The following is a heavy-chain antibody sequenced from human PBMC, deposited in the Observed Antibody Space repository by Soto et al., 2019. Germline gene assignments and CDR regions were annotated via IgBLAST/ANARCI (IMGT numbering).Heavy chain of an antibody. V-gene: IGHV1-69*06. Sequence: SVKVSCKASGGTFSSYAISWVRQAPGQGLEWMGGIIPIFGTANYAQKFQGRVTITADKSTSTAYMELSSLRSEDTAVYYCARTELLEWLSMGPYYYYGMDVWGQGTTVTVSS. CDR2: IIPIFGTA. CDR1: GGTFSSYA. J-gene: IGHJ6*02. D-gene: IGHD3-3*01. CDR3: ARTELLEWLSMGPYYYYGMDV.